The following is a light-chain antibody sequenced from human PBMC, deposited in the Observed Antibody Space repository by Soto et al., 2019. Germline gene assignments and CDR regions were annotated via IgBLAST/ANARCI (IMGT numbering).Light chain of an antibody. V-gene: IGKV4-1*01. Sequence: DIVMTQSPDSLAVSLGERATINCKSSQSVLYSSNNKNYLAWYQQKPGQPPKLLIYWASTRESGVPDRLSDSRSGTDCTLAIGSLQAEDVAVYYCQQYYSTPPYTFGQGTKLEIK. CDR3: QQYYSTPPYT. CDR2: WAS. J-gene: IGKJ2*01. CDR1: QSVLYSSNNKNY.